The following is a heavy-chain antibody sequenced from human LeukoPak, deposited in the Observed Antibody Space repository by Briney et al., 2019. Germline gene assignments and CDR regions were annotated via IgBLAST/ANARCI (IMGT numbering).Heavy chain of an antibody. D-gene: IGHD2-2*01. Sequence: GGSLRLSCAASGFTFSSYDMHWVRQATGKGLEWVSAIGTAGDTYYPGSVKGRFTIPRENAKNSLYLQMNSLRAGDTAVYYCAREKVVPAGVNYYYYGMDVWGQGTTVTVSS. CDR1: GFTFSSYD. V-gene: IGHV3-13*04. J-gene: IGHJ6*02. CDR2: IGTAGDT. CDR3: AREKVVPAGVNYYYYGMDV.